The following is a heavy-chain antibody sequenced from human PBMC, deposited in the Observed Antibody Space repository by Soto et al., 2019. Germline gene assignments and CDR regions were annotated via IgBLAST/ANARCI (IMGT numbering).Heavy chain of an antibody. D-gene: IGHD6-13*01. V-gene: IGHV4-31*03. Sequence: QVQLQESGPGLVKPSQTLSLTCTVSGGSISSGGYYWSWIRQHPGKGLEWIGYIYYSGSTYYNPSLKSRVTISVDTSKNQFSLKLSSVTATDTAVYYCARYSSSWYRTFDYWGQGTLVTVSS. CDR1: GGSISSGGYY. CDR2: IYYSGST. J-gene: IGHJ4*02. CDR3: ARYSSSWYRTFDY.